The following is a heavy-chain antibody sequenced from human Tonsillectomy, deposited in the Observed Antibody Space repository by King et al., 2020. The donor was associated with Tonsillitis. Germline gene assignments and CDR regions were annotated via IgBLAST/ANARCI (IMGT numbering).Heavy chain of an antibody. CDR1: GGTFSSYA. J-gene: IGHJ6*04. V-gene: IGHV1-69*06. CDR3: SSDRFGGGNYDSSGYYPLPLLDG. Sequence: QLVQSGAEVKKPGSSVKVSCKASGGTFSSYAVSWVRQAPGQGLEWMGGIIPIFGTTNYAQKFQGRVTITADKSTSTVYMELRSLRSEDTAVYYCSSDRFGGGNYDSSGYYPLPLLDGWGKGTTVTVPS. D-gene: IGHD3-22*01. CDR2: IIPIFGTT.